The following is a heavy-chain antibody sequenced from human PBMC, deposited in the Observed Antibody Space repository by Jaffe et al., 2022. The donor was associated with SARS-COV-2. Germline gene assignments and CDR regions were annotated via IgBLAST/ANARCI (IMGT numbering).Heavy chain of an antibody. CDR3: AREGFPLYYFDY. J-gene: IGHJ4*02. D-gene: IGHD3-10*01. Sequence: QVQLVESGGGVVQPGRSLRLSCAASGFTFSSYAMHWVRQAPGKGLEWVAVISYDGSNKYYADSVKGRFTISRDNSKNTLYLQMNSLRAEDTAVYYCAREGFPLYYFDYWGQGTLVTVSS. CDR2: ISYDGSNK. CDR1: GFTFSSYA. V-gene: IGHV3-30-3*01.